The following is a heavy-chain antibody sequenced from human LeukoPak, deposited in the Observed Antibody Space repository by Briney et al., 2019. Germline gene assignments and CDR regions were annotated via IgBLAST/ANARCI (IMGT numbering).Heavy chain of an antibody. V-gene: IGHV3-23*01. CDR1: GFTLSSYA. CDR3: AKDSSSAAVAPFDY. Sequence: PGGSLTLSCAASGFTLSSYAMSGVRQAPGRGVVWVSGIRYNGGSTYCADSVKGRLTISRDNSKNTLSLQLNSLSAEDTAVYYCAKDSSSAAVAPFDYWGQGTLVTVSS. D-gene: IGHD6-19*01. J-gene: IGHJ4*02. CDR2: IRYNGGST.